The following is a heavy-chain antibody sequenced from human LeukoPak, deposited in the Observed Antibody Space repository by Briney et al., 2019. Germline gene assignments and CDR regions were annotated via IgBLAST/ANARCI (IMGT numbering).Heavy chain of an antibody. D-gene: IGHD3-22*01. V-gene: IGHV3-11*06. CDR3: ARAFDSSGYAFDI. J-gene: IGHJ3*02. Sequence: PGGSLRLSCAASGFTFSDYYMSWIRQAPGKGLEWVSYISSSSSYIYYADSVKGRFTISRDNAKDSLYLQMNSLRAEDTAVYYCARAFDSSGYAFDIWGQGTMVTVSS. CDR1: GFTFSDYY. CDR2: ISSSSSYI.